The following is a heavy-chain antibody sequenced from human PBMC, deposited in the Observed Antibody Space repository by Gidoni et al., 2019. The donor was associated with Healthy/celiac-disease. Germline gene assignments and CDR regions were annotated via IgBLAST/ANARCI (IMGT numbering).Heavy chain of an antibody. D-gene: IGHD2-2*02. CDR1: GGSISSSSYS. J-gene: IGHJ6*02. V-gene: IGHV4-39*07. CDR2: IYYGGST. CDR3: ARGIGYCSSTSCYTVYGMDV. Sequence: QLQLQASGPGLVKPSETLSLTCTVSGGSISSSSYSWGWIRQPPGKGLEWIGMIYYGGSTYYNPSLKSRVTISVDTSKNQFSLKLSSVTAADTAVYYCARGIGYCSSTSCYTVYGMDVWGQGTTVTVSS.